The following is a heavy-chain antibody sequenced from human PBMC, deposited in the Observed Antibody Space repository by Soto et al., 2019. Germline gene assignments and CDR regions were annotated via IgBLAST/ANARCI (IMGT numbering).Heavy chain of an antibody. CDR3: ASWHEREHAYDV. J-gene: IGHJ3*01. CDR2: LYDVDGT. V-gene: IGHV3-53*01. CDR1: GLTVSGKKY. Sequence: EVRLVESGGGLIQPGESLRLSCAAFGLTVSGKKYVAWVRQAPGKGLEWISALYDVDGTYYADSVKGRFTTSTDSSKTTVYLQMNGLRPDDTAVYYCASWHEREHAYDVWGRGTTVTVSS. D-gene: IGHD1-1*01.